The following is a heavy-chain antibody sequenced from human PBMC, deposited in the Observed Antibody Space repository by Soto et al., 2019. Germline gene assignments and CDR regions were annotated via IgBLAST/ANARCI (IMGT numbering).Heavy chain of an antibody. V-gene: IGHV1-69*17. CDR2: ITPLFGIP. CDR3: ARDTHSAGGWFDT. Sequence: QVQLVQSGAEVKKPGSSVKVSCKASGGTSRSLSITWVRQAPGQGLEWMGGITPLFGIPNYPQKSQGRLTITADKSTGTAYLELSSLRSEDTAVYYCARDTHSAGGWFDTWGRGTLVTVSS. J-gene: IGHJ5*02. CDR1: GGTSRSLS. D-gene: IGHD2-15*01.